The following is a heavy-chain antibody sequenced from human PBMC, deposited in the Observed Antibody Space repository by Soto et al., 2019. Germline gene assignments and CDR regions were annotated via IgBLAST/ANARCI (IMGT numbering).Heavy chain of an antibody. CDR1: GFTFSSYA. J-gene: IGHJ4*02. CDR2: ISGSGGST. CDR3: AKDPLGSGRVWDY. D-gene: IGHD6-19*01. V-gene: IGHV3-23*01. Sequence: GGSLRLSCAASGFTFSSYAMSWVRQAPGKGLEWVSAISGSGGSTYYADSVKGRLTISRDNSKNTLYLQMNSLRAEDTAVYYCAKDPLGSGRVWDYWGQGTLVTVSS.